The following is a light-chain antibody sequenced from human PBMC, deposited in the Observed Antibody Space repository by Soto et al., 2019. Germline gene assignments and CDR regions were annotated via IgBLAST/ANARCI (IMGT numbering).Light chain of an antibody. CDR2: SAS. CDR1: QSISSN. CDR3: QQYNTWPPYT. J-gene: IGKJ2*01. Sequence: IVMTQSQVTLSVSPGERATLSGRASQSISSNLACHQQKPGQAPRLLIYSASTRATGVPARFSGSGSGTEFTLTITSLHSEDFAVYYCQQYNTWPPYTFGQGTKWIS. V-gene: IGKV3-15*01.